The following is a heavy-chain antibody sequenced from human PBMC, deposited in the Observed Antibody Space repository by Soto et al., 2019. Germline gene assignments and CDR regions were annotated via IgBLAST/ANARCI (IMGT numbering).Heavy chain of an antibody. V-gene: IGHV3-11*01. D-gene: IGHD4-17*01. CDR1: GFTFSDYY. CDR3: ARDGTEYYGEYYDY. Sequence: LSCATSGFTFSDYYMSWIRQAPGKGLEWVSYIGTRGNTKYYADSVRGRFTISRDNAKNSLYLQMNSLRADDTAVYYCARDGTEYYGEYYDYWGQGIPVTVSS. CDR2: IGTRGNTK. J-gene: IGHJ4*02.